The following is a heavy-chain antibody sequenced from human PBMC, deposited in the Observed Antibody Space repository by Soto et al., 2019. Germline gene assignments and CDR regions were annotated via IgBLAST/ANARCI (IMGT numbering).Heavy chain of an antibody. Sequence: LRLSCAASGSTFSRHAIHWVRLTPGRGLEWVLAISRDGSYIYYTDSVKGRFTVSRDNSKNTVFVQMNRLIPDDTALYFCARTRNGGVADSFDSWGQGTRVTVS. CDR3: ARTRNGGVADSFDS. D-gene: IGHD3-3*01. CDR2: ISRDGSYI. V-gene: IGHV3-30*04. J-gene: IGHJ5*01. CDR1: GSTFSRHA.